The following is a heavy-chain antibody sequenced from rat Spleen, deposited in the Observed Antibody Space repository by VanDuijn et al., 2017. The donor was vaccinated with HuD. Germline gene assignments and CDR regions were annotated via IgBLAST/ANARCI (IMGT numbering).Heavy chain of an antibody. Sequence: EVQLVESGGGLVQPGRSLKLSCVASGFTFNNYWMTWIRQAPGKGLEWVASITNTGGSTYYPDSVKGRFTISRDNAKSTLYLQMNSLRSEDTATYYCTRAYYDGYYFDYWGQGVMVTVSS. D-gene: IGHD1-12*03. V-gene: IGHV5-31*01. CDR3: TRAYYDGYYFDY. J-gene: IGHJ2*01. CDR1: GFTFNNYW. CDR2: ITNTGGST.